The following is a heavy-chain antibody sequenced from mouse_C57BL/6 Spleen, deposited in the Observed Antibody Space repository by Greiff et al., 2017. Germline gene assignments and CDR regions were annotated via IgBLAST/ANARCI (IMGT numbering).Heavy chain of an antibody. V-gene: IGHV10-1*01. CDR1: GFSFNTYA. CDR3: VRQARNLLDY. CDR2: IRSKSNNYAT. Sequence: DAGGGLVQPKGSLKLSCAASGFSFNTYAMNWVRQAPGKGLEWVARIRSKSNNYATYYADSVKDRFTISRDDSESMLYLQMNNLKTEDTAMYYCVRQARNLLDYWGQGTTLTVSS. J-gene: IGHJ2*01.